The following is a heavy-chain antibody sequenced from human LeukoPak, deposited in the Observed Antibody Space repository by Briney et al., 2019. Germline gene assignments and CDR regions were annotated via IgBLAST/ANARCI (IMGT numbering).Heavy chain of an antibody. Sequence: SETLSLTCAVYGGSFSGYYWSWIRQPPGKGLEWIGEINHSGSTNYNPSLKSRVTISVDTSKNQFSLKLSSVTAAGTAVYYCARNIVVVPAAIPSNFDYWGQGTLVTVSS. CDR2: INHSGST. CDR1: GGSFSGYY. D-gene: IGHD2-2*01. J-gene: IGHJ4*02. V-gene: IGHV4-34*01. CDR3: ARNIVVVPAAIPSNFDY.